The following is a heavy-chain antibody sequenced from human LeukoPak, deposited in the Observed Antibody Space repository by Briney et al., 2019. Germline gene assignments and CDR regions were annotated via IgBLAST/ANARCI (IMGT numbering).Heavy chain of an antibody. J-gene: IGHJ4*02. Sequence: GRSLRLSCAASGCTFSSYAMHWIRQAPGKGLEWVAVISYDGSNKYYADSVKSRFTISRDNSKNTLYLQMNSLRAEDTAVYACARDLRHSSTDYWGQGTLVTVSS. CDR3: ARDLRHSSTDY. CDR2: ISYDGSNK. D-gene: IGHD6-19*01. CDR1: GCTFSSYA. V-gene: IGHV3-30*04.